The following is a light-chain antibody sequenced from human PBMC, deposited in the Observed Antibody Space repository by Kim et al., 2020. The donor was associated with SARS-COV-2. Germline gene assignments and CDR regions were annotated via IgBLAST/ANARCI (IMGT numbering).Light chain of an antibody. CDR2: ATS. CDR3: QQFNNWPLT. Sequence: EVVMTQSPATLSVSPGESATLSCRASQSVGTNLAWYQQRPGQAPRLLIYATSTRATGIPAGFSGSGSGTEFTLTISSLQSEDFAVYYCQQFNNWPLTFGGGTKVEIK. J-gene: IGKJ4*01. V-gene: IGKV3-15*01. CDR1: QSVGTN.